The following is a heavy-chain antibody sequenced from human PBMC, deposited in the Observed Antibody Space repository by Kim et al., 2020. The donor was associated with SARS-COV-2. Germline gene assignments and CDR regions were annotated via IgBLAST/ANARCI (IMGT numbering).Heavy chain of an antibody. V-gene: IGHV1-2*02. Sequence: ASVKVSCKASGYKFIDYYMYWVRQAPGQGPEWMGWINPGSGGTKYAKKFQGRVTMTRDTSISTAYLEVSGLRSDDTAVYYCARDVDSSDYFDYWGQGTLVTGSS. CDR2: INPGSGGT. D-gene: IGHD3-22*01. CDR3: ARDVDSSDYFDY. J-gene: IGHJ4*02. CDR1: GYKFIDYY.